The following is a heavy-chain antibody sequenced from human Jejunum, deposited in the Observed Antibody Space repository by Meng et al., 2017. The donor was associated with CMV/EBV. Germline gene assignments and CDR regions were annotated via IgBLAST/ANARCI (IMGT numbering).Heavy chain of an antibody. V-gene: IGHV4-30-4*01. Sequence: QVQLQESGAGLVQPSQTLSLTCTVAGGSISRGDYYWSWIRQPPGKGLEWIGYIYYSGSTYSNASLKSRVTISIDRSKNQFSLKLSSVTAADPAVYYCARDRKHYGERGWFDPWGQGTLVTVSS. CDR3: ARDRKHYGERGWFDP. CDR1: GGSISRGDYY. D-gene: IGHD4-17*01. CDR2: IYYSGST. J-gene: IGHJ5*02.